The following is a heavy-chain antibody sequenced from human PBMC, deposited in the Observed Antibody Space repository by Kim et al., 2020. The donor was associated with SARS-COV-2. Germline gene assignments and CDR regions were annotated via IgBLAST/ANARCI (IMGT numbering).Heavy chain of an antibody. J-gene: IGHJ4*02. CDR3: ASLYCSGGSCPIDY. CDR1: GGSISSSSYY. V-gene: IGHV4-39*01. D-gene: IGHD2-15*01. CDR2: IYYSGST. Sequence: SETLSLTCTVSGGSISSSSYYWGWIRQPPGKGLEWIGSIYYSGSTYYNPSLKSRVTISVDTSKNQFSLKLSSVTAADTAVYYCASLYCSGGSCPIDYWGQGTLVTVSS.